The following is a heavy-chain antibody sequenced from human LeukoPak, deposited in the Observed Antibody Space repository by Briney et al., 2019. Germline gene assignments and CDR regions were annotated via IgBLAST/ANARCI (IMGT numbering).Heavy chain of an antibody. CDR2: VSYTGRT. D-gene: IGHD5-24*01. J-gene: IGHJ3*02. CDR3: ARQRWLQFDALEI. CDR1: GGSLSGHY. Sequence: SETLSLTCTVSGGSLSGHYWSWIRQPPGKRLEWIGYVSYTGRTKYNPSLQSRVTISVDTSKNQFSLKLSSVTAADTAVYYCARQRWLQFDALEIWGQGTVVTVSS. V-gene: IGHV4-59*08.